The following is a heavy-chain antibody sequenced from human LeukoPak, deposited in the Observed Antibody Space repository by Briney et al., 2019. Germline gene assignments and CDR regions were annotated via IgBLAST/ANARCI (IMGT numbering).Heavy chain of an antibody. Sequence: PSETLSLTCTVSGGSISSYYWSWIRQPPGKGLEWIGYIYYSGSTNYNPSLKSRVTISVDTSKNQFSLKLSSVTAADTAVYYCARARGYYDSSGYYFLYYFDYWGQGTLVTVFS. CDR2: IYYSGST. V-gene: IGHV4-59*01. CDR1: GGSISSYY. CDR3: ARARGYYDSSGYYFLYYFDY. J-gene: IGHJ4*02. D-gene: IGHD3-22*01.